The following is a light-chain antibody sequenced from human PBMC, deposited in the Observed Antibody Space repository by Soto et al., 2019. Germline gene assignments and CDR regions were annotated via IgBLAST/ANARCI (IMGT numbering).Light chain of an antibody. CDR2: DVN. CDR1: SSDIGGYNY. J-gene: IGLJ1*01. CDR3: CSSAGNFLKV. Sequence: ALTQPPSVSGSPGQSVTISCTGTSSDIGGYNYVSWYQQHPGKAPKLLISDVNKRPSGVPDRFSGSKSGITASLTISGLQTEDEADYYCCSSAGNFLKVFVTGTQLTVL. V-gene: IGLV2-11*01.